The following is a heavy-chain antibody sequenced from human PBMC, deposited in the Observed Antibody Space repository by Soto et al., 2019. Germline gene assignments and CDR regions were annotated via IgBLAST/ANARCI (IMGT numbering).Heavy chain of an antibody. Sequence: VQLLESGGGLVQPGGSLRLSCAASGFTFSSYAMSWVRQAPGKGLEWVSAISGSGGSTYYADSVKGRFTISRDNSKNTLYLQMNSLRAEDTAVYYCAAKVVRGVINDYWGQGTLVTVSS. CDR1: GFTFSSYA. J-gene: IGHJ4*02. CDR3: AAKVVRGVINDY. CDR2: ISGSGGST. D-gene: IGHD3-10*01. V-gene: IGHV3-23*01.